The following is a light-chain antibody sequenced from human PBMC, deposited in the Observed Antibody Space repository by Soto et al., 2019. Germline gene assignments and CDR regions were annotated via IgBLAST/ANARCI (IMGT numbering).Light chain of an antibody. J-gene: IGKJ4*01. Sequence: EIVLIQSPDTLSLSPGERDTLSCRARQSVGSYLAWYQHKPGQAPRLLISDASNRATGIPARFSGSGSETDFTLTISSLEPEDSAVYYCQQRSNWPALTFGGGTKVEIK. CDR3: QQRSNWPALT. CDR1: QSVGSY. V-gene: IGKV3-11*01. CDR2: DAS.